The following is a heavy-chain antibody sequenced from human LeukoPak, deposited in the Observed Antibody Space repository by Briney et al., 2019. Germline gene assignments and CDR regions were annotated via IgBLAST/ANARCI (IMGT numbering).Heavy chain of an antibody. V-gene: IGHV1-24*01. J-gene: IGHJ5*02. CDR3: ATGFSGGIADINWFDP. D-gene: IGHD6-13*01. CDR1: GYTLTELS. CDR2: FDPGDGET. Sequence: ASVKVSCKVSGYTLTELSMHWVRQAPGKGLEWMGGFDPGDGETIYAQKFQGRVTMTEDTSTDTAYMELSSLRSEDTAVYYCATGFSGGIADINWFDPWGQGTLVTVSS.